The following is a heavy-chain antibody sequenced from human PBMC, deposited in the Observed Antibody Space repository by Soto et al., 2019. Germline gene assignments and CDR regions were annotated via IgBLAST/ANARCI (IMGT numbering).Heavy chain of an antibody. D-gene: IGHD3-3*01. J-gene: IGHJ5*02. V-gene: IGHV4-4*07. CDR2: IYSSGST. Sequence: QVQLQESGPGLVKPSEILSLNCTVTGGTISGYYWTWIRQSAGGGLEWIGQIYSSGSTNYNPSLKSRVTISLDTSMNHFSLRLSSVTAADTAVYYCARGQRFSDWFDPWGQGTLVTVSS. CDR1: GGTISGYY. CDR3: ARGQRFSDWFDP.